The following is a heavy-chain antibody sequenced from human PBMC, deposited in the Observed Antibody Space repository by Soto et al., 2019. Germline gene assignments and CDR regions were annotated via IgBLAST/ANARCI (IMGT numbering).Heavy chain of an antibody. CDR1: GFSFSSYW. CDR2: INHDGSEE. D-gene: IGHD6-6*01. Sequence: GGSLRLSCAPSGFSFSSYWMTWVRQAPGKGLEWVANINHDGSEEYYVDSVKGRFTISRDNAKNSLYLQMNSLRAEDAAVYYCARDGIAARACQYYMDVWGKGTTVTVSS. V-gene: IGHV3-7*01. CDR3: ARDGIAARACQYYMDV. J-gene: IGHJ6*03.